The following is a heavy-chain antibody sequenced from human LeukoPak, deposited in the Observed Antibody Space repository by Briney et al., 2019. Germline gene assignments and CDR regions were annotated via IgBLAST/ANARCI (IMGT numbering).Heavy chain of an antibody. Sequence: PGGSLRLSCAASGFTFSTYSMNWVRQAPGKGLEWVSSISSSSTYIYYADSVKGRFTISRDNSKNTLYLQMNSLRAEDTAVYYCAKDQTKRRITIFGVVIHYYYMDVWGKGTTVTVSS. D-gene: IGHD3-3*01. CDR2: ISSSSTYI. V-gene: IGHV3-21*01. J-gene: IGHJ6*03. CDR3: AKDQTKRRITIFGVVIHYYYMDV. CDR1: GFTFSTYS.